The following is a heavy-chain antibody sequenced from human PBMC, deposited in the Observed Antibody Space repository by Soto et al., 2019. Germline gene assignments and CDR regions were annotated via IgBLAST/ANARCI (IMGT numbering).Heavy chain of an antibody. Sequence: PSETLSLTCAVYGGSLSDYYWSWIRQPPGKGLEWIGEMNHSGSTNYNPSLKSRATLSIDTSKKQFSLELISVTAADTAVYYCARTGQRSSGNYYSGYFDYWGQGTLVTVSS. V-gene: IGHV4-34*01. CDR3: ARTGQRSSGNYYSGYFDY. CDR1: GGSLSDYY. D-gene: IGHD3-10*01. J-gene: IGHJ4*02. CDR2: MNHSGST.